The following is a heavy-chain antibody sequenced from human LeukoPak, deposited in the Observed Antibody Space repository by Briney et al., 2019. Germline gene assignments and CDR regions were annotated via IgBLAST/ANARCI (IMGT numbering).Heavy chain of an antibody. V-gene: IGHV4-59*01. D-gene: IGHD6-19*01. CDR1: GGSISNYS. J-gene: IGHJ5*02. Sequence: PSETLSLTCTVSGGSISNYSWTWLRQPPGKGLEWFGNIYYSGSTNYNPSLKSRVTISIDTSKNQFSLKVSSVTAADTAVYYCARAQSSGWPHMFDPWGQGTLVTVPS. CDR3: ARAQSSGWPHMFDP. CDR2: IYYSGST.